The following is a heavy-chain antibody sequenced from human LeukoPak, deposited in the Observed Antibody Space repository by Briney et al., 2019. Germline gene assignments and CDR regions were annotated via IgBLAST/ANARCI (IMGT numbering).Heavy chain of an antibody. D-gene: IGHD2-15*01. Sequence: GGSLRLSCAASGFTFSSYWMTWVRQAPGKGLEWVADIKGDGGEKRCEDSVKGRFTVSRDNAKNSLYLQMNSLRVEDTAVYYCARDVGWFRFDYWGHGTLVTVSS. J-gene: IGHJ4*01. V-gene: IGHV3-7*03. CDR3: ARDVGWFRFDY. CDR1: GFTFSSYW. CDR2: IKGDGGEK.